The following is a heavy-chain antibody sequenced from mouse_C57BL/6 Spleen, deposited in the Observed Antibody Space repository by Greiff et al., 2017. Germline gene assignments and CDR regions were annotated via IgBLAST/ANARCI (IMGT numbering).Heavy chain of an antibody. V-gene: IGHV1-26*01. Sequence: VQLQQSGPELVKPGASVKISCKASGYTFTDYYMNWVKQSHGKSLEWIGDINPNNGGTSYNQKFKGKATLTVDKSSSTAYMELRSLTSEDSAVYYCARDGYDDRPMYYFDYWGQGTTLTVSS. D-gene: IGHD2-2*01. CDR2: INPNNGGT. CDR1: GYTFTDYY. J-gene: IGHJ2*01. CDR3: ARDGYDDRPMYYFDY.